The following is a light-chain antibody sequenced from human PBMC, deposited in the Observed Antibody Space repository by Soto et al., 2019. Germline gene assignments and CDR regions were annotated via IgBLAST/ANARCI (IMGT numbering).Light chain of an antibody. J-gene: IGLJ2*01. CDR3: SSYTSTTVV. CDR2: DVS. Sequence: QSALTQPASVSGSPGQSITISCTGISSDVGGYDYVSWYQQYPDKAPKLMIYDVSNRPSGVSNRFSGSKSVNTASLTISGLQAEDEADYYCSSYTSTTVVFGGGTKLTVL. CDR1: SSDVGGYDY. V-gene: IGLV2-14*01.